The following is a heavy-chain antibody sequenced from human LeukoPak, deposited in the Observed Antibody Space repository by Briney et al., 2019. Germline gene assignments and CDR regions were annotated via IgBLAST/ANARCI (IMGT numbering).Heavy chain of an antibody. V-gene: IGHV3-48*02. CDR3: ARGDCDD. CDR1: GFTFTSYA. Sequence: GGSLRLPCAASGFTFTSYAMTWVRQAPGKGLEWVSYISPASSITHYAVSVKGRFTNSRDNAKNSLYLQMNRLRDADTAVYYCARGDCDDWGQGALVTASS. CDR2: ISPASSIT. J-gene: IGHJ4*02.